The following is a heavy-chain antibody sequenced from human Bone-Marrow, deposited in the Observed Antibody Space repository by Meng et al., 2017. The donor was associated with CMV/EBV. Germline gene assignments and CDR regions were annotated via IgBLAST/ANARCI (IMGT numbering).Heavy chain of an antibody. CDR3: ARGPVGNWNYAR. CDR2: IIPILGIA. Sequence: SVKVSCKASGGTFSSYAISWVRQAPGQGLEWMGGIIPILGIANYAQKFQGRVTITADKSTSTAYMELSSLRSEDTAVYYCARGPVGNWNYARWGQGTLVTVSS. J-gene: IGHJ4*02. CDR1: GGTFSSYA. V-gene: IGHV1-69*10. D-gene: IGHD1-7*01.